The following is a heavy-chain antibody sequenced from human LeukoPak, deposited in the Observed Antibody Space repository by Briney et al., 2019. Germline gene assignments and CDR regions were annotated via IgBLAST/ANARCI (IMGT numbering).Heavy chain of an antibody. D-gene: IGHD2-8*02. J-gene: IGHJ4*02. V-gene: IGHV3-30-3*01. Sequence: QPGGSLRLSCAASGFTFSRYAMHWVRQAPGKGLEWVALISYDGSNKYYTDSVRGRFTISRDNSKNTLYLQMNTLRPEDTAVYYCARDEIWAGGYIDHWGQGTLVTVSS. CDR1: GFTFSRYA. CDR2: ISYDGSNK. CDR3: ARDEIWAGGYIDH.